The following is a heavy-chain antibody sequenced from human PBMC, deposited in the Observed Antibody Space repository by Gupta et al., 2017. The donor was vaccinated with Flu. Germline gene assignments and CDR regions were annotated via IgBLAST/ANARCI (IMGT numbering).Heavy chain of an antibody. V-gene: IGHV1-8*01. CDR1: D. CDR3: ARGGGYYDSSGYQRGAFDI. Sequence: DINWVRQATGQGLEWMGWMNFNSGNTGYAQKFQGRVTMTRNTSISTAYMELSSLRSEDTAAYYCARGGGYYDSSGYQRGAFDIWGQGTMVT. J-gene: IGHJ3*02. CDR2: MNFNSGNT. D-gene: IGHD3-22*01.